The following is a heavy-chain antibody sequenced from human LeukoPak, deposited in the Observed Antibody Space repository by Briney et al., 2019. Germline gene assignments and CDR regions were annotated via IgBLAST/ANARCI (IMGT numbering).Heavy chain of an antibody. J-gene: IGHJ5*02. D-gene: IGHD1-1*01. CDR2: ISGSGETT. Sequence: GTLRLSRAPSGFTLSNYGMSWVRQPPGKGLWCVSAISGSGETTYYAASVKGRFPIPRANSQTTLHLHLNSLRVENRPGYYGAKDRSGTTGRVWLEPWGQGTLVSVS. CDR1: GFTLSNYG. CDR3: AKDRSGTTGRVWLEP. V-gene: IGHV3-23*01.